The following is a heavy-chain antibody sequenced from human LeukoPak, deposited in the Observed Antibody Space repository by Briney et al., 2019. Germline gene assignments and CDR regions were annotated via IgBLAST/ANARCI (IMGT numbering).Heavy chain of an antibody. CDR2: IKQDGNEK. J-gene: IGHJ5*01. CDR1: GFTFSRYW. CDR3: AKEGAYPIITYDS. D-gene: IGHD3-10*01. V-gene: IGHV3-7*01. Sequence: PGGSLRLSCAASGFTFSRYWMNWVRQAPGKGLEWVANIKQDGNEKYYVDSVKGRFSISRDNAKNSLFLQMDSLRAEDTAVYYCAKEGAYPIITYDSWGQGALVTAAS.